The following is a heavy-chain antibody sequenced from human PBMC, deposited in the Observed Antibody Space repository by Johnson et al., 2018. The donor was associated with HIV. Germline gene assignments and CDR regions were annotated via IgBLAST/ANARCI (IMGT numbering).Heavy chain of an antibody. D-gene: IGHD3-22*01. J-gene: IGHJ3*01. CDR1: GFTFSSYA. CDR2: ISYDGSDK. Sequence: QVHLVESGGGLVKPGGSLRVSCAASGFTFSSYAMHWVRQAPGKGLEWVAVISYDGSDKYYADSVKGRFTISRDSSKNTLYLQMNSLRAEDMAVYYCARGSRYTYDNDDAHLLHAFDFWGQGTMVTVSS. CDR3: ARGSRYTYDNDDAHLLHAFDF. V-gene: IGHV3-30*04.